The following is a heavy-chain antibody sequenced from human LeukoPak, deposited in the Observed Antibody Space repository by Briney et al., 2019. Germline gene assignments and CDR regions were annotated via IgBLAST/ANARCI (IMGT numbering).Heavy chain of an antibody. Sequence: PGGSLRLACAASGFTFSSYAMHWVRQAPGKGLEYVSAISSNGGSTYYANSVKGRFTISRDNSKNTLYLQMGSLRAEDMAVYYCAREVREFDTNYYYYYYMDVWGKGTTVTVSS. CDR2: ISSNGGST. CDR1: GFTFSSYA. V-gene: IGHV3-64*01. CDR3: AREVREFDTNYYYYYYMDV. J-gene: IGHJ6*03.